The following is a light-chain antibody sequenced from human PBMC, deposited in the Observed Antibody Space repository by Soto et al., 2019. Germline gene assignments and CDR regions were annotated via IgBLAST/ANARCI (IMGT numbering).Light chain of an antibody. V-gene: IGLV2-14*01. Sequence: QSALTQPASVSGSPGQSITISCTGTSSDVGAYNYVSWYQHHPGKAPKLIIYEVANQPSGVSNRFSGSKSGNTASLTISGLQAEDEADYYCSSYTDSNTVLFGGGTELTVL. CDR2: EVA. CDR1: SSDVGAYNY. J-gene: IGLJ2*01. CDR3: SSYTDSNTVL.